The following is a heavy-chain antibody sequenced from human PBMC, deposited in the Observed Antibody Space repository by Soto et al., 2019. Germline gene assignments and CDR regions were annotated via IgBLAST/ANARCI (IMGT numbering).Heavy chain of an antibody. J-gene: IGHJ4*02. V-gene: IGHV4-59*08. Sequence: QVQLQESGPGLVKPSETLSLTCTVSGGSISHYYWSWIRQPPGKGLEWIGYIYYTGDTKYNPSLASRVTISLDTSKNQFALNLNSVTAADTAVYYCARHPPVTHGFDSWGQGTLVTVSS. CDR1: GGSISHYY. CDR2: IYYTGDT. CDR3: ARHPPVTHGFDS. D-gene: IGHD4-17*01.